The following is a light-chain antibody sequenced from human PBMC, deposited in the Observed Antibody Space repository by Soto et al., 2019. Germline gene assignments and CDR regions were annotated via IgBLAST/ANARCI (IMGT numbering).Light chain of an antibody. CDR2: EGS. J-gene: IGLJ1*01. Sequence: QSALTQPASVSGSPGQSITISFTGTSSDVGSYNLASWYQQHPGKAPKLMIYEGSKRPSGVSNRFSGSKSGNTASLTISGLQAEDEADYYCCSYAGSTLVFGTGTKVTVL. CDR3: CSYAGSTLV. V-gene: IGLV2-23*01. CDR1: SSDVGSYNL.